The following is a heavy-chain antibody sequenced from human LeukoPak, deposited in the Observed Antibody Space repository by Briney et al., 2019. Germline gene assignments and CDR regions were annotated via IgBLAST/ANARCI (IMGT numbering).Heavy chain of an antibody. CDR3: VKDSDELIAAVYNWFDP. CDR2: ISGSGGST. CDR1: GFTFRSYG. D-gene: IGHD6-13*01. J-gene: IGHJ5*02. V-gene: IGHV3-23*01. Sequence: GGTLRLSCAASGFTFRSYGMSWVRQAPEKGLEWVSGISGSGGSTYYADSVKGRFTISRDNFKDTLYLQMNSLRAEDTAVYYCVKDSDELIAAVYNWFDPWGQGTQVTVSS.